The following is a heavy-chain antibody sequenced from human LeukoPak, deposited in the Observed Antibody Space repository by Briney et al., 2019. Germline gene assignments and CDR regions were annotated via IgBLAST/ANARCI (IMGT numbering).Heavy chain of an antibody. CDR2: ISVSGGAT. Sequence: GGSLRLSCAASGFTFSSHGMSWVRQAPGKGLEWVSAISVSGGATYYADSVKGRFTISRDNAKNTLYLQMSSLRAEDTAVYYCARPYSSGPPMGWGQGTLVTVSS. CDR3: ARPYSSGPPMG. D-gene: IGHD6-19*01. J-gene: IGHJ4*02. V-gene: IGHV3-23*01. CDR1: GFTFSSHG.